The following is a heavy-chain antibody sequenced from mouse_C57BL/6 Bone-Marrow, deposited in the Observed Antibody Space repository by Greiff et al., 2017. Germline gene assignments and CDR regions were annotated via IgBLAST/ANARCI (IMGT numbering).Heavy chain of an antibody. CDR1: GYTFTSYW. CDR3: AGSVYDGYYAWYFDV. J-gene: IGHJ1*03. Sequence: VQLQQPGAELVRPGTSVKLSCKASGYTFTSYWMHWVKQRPGQGLEWIGVIDPSDSYTNYNQKFKGKATLTVDTSSSTAYMQLSSLTSEDSAVYYCAGSVYDGYYAWYFDVWGTGTTVTVSS. V-gene: IGHV1-59*01. CDR2: IDPSDSYT. D-gene: IGHD2-3*01.